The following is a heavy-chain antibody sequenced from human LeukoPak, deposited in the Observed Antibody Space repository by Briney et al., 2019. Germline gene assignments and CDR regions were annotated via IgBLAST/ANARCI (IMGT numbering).Heavy chain of an antibody. CDR3: ARGGTLNCSSTSCYYY. CDR1: GGSISSYY. D-gene: IGHD2-2*01. J-gene: IGHJ4*02. CDR2: IYYSGTT. Sequence: PSETLSLTCTVSGGSISSYYWSWMRQPPGKGLEWIGYIYYSGTTNYNPSLKSRVTISVDTSKNQFSLKLSSVTAADTAVYYCARGGTLNCSSTSCYYYWGQGTLVTVSS. V-gene: IGHV4-59*01.